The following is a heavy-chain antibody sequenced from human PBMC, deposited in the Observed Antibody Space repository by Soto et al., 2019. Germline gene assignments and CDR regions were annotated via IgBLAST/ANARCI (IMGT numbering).Heavy chain of an antibody. D-gene: IGHD2-15*01. CDR1: GGSISSYY. CDR2: IYYSGST. V-gene: IGHV4-59*01. J-gene: IGHJ3*02. CDR3: ARDTSPLGYCSGGSCYVAFDI. Sequence: SDTLSLTCTVSGGSISSYYWSWIRQPPGKGLEWIGYIYYSGSTNYNPSLKSRVTISVDTSKNQFSLKLSSVTAADTAVYYCARDTSPLGYCSGGSCYVAFDIWGQGTMVTVSS.